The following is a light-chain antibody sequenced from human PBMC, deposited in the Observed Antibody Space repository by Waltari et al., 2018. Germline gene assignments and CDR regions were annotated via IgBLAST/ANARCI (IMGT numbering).Light chain of an antibody. J-gene: IGKJ1*01. CDR2: KTS. Sequence: DIQMTQSPSTLPASVGDRVTITCRASQSISDWLAWYQQKPGKAPELLIYKTSILESGVPSRFSGSGSGTEFTLTITSLQPDDFATYFCQHYNSYSPWTFGQGTKVEIK. CDR1: QSISDW. CDR3: QHYNSYSPWT. V-gene: IGKV1-5*03.